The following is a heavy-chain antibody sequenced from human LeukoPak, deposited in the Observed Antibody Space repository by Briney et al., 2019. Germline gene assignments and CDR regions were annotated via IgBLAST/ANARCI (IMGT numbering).Heavy chain of an antibody. CDR1: GFIFSRQG. CDR3: ANDNRGYFDF. J-gene: IGHJ4*02. V-gene: IGHV3-30*18. D-gene: IGHD3-16*01. CDR2: ISYNGRNN. Sequence: GVSLRLFYAASGFIFSRQGRLWDSQAPGKGLEGVELISYNGRNNYYADSVKGRYTIQRDNSKNTLYLQVSRRRTEDTAIYVCANDNRGYFDFWGQGTLVTVSS.